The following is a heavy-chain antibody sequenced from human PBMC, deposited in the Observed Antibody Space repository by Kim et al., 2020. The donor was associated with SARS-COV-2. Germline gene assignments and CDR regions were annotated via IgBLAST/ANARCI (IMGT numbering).Heavy chain of an antibody. CDR2: IKQDGSEK. Sequence: GGSLRLSCAASGFTFSSYWMSWVRQAPGKGLEWVANIKQDGSEKYYVDSVKGRFTISRDNAKNSLYLQMNSLRAEDTAVYYCARFPAYYDILTGYYYYGMDVWGQGTTVTVSS. V-gene: IGHV3-7*03. CDR1: GFTFSSYW. J-gene: IGHJ6*02. D-gene: IGHD3-9*01. CDR3: ARFPAYYDILTGYYYYGMDV.